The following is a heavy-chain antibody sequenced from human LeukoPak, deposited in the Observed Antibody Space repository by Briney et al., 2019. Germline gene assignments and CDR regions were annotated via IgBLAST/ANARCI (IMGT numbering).Heavy chain of an antibody. Sequence: ASVKVSCKASGGTFSSYAISWVRQAPGQGLEWMGGIIPIFGTANYAQKFQGRVTITADESTSTAYMELSSLRSEDTAVYYCAREGAFTARGFDYWGQGTLVTVSS. V-gene: IGHV1-69*13. D-gene: IGHD3-3*02. CDR1: GGTFSSYA. CDR3: AREGAFTARGFDY. J-gene: IGHJ4*02. CDR2: IIPIFGTA.